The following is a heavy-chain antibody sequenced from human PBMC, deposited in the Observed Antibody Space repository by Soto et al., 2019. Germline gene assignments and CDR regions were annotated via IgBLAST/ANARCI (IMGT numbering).Heavy chain of an antibody. D-gene: IGHD3-22*01. CDR3: ARYDSSGYYWPYYYYGMDV. CDR1: GFTFSTYS. Sequence: EVQLVESGGGLVKPGGSLRLSCAASGFTFSTYSMNWVRQAPGKGLEWVSSISSSSSYIYYADSVKGRFTIPRDNATNSLYLKMDSLRAEDTAVYYCARYDSSGYYWPYYYYGMDVWGQGTTVTVSS. V-gene: IGHV3-21*01. CDR2: ISSSSSYI. J-gene: IGHJ6*02.